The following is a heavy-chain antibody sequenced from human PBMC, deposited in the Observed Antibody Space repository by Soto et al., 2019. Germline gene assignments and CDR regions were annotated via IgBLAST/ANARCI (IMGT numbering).Heavy chain of an antibody. CDR2: IYYSGST. CDR3: ARANSGYSFMDV. D-gene: IGHD6-13*01. CDR1: GGSISSYY. J-gene: IGHJ6*02. V-gene: IGHV4-59*01. Sequence: PSETLSLTCTVSGGSISSYYWSWIRQPPGKGLEWIGYIYYSGSTNYNPSLKSRVTISVDTSKNQFSLKLSSVTAADTAVYYCARANSGYSFMDVWGRGTTVTVSS.